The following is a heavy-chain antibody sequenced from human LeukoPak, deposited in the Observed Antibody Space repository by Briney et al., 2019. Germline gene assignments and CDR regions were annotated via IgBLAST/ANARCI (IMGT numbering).Heavy chain of an antibody. V-gene: IGHV3-48*03. Sequence: GGSLRLSCAASGFTFSSYEMHWVRQAPGKGLEWVSYISSSSNTIYYTDAVKGRFTISRSNAKNSLYLQMNSLRAEDTAVYYCARGGDSSGFFYDYWGQGTLVTVSS. CDR2: ISSSSNTI. J-gene: IGHJ4*02. D-gene: IGHD3-22*01. CDR1: GFTFSSYE. CDR3: ARGGDSSGFFYDY.